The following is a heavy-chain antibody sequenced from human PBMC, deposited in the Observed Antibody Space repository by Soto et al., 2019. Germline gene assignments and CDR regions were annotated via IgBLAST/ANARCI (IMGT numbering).Heavy chain of an antibody. J-gene: IGHJ5*01. CDR1: GFTFSNYA. Sequence: EVQLLQSGGGLVQPRGSLRLSCAASGFTFSNYAMSWVRQAPGKGLECVSTINTNGVNRHYADSVKGRFSVSRDNSKNTLSLQMNSLRAEDTAVYYCTKDWQHDSWGQGTLVTVSS. D-gene: IGHD6-13*01. V-gene: IGHV3-23*01. CDR3: TKDWQHDS. CDR2: INTNGVNR.